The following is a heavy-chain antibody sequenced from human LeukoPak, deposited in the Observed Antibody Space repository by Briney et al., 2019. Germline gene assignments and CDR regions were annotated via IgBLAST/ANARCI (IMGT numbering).Heavy chain of an antibody. D-gene: IGHD5-18*01. CDR1: GFTFSSYG. V-gene: IGHV3-30*19. J-gene: IGHJ5*02. CDR3: ARNRGYTYDYDSFDP. CDR2: ITYDGSEM. Sequence: GGSLRLSCAASGFTFSSYGMYWVRQAPGKGLEFVAFITYDGSEMYYADSVKGRFTISRDNSRDTLYLQVNSLRGDDTAIYYCARNRGYTYDYDSFDPWGQGTLVTVSS.